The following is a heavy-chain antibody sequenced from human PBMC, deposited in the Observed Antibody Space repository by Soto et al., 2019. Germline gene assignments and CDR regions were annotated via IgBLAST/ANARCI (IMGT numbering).Heavy chain of an antibody. Sequence: ASLKVSCKASGYTFTNYAMHWVRQAPGQRLEWMGWINAGNGNTKYSQKFQGRVTITRDTSASTAYMELSSLRSEDTAVYYCARDALVGAIDYWGQGILVTVSS. D-gene: IGHD1-26*01. J-gene: IGHJ4*02. CDR1: GYTFTNYA. CDR3: ARDALVGAIDY. V-gene: IGHV1-3*01. CDR2: INAGNGNT.